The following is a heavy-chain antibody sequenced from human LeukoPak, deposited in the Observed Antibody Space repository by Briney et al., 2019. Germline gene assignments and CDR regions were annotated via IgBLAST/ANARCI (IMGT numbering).Heavy chain of an antibody. CDR1: GFIFSDYG. Sequence: GGSLRHSCAASGFIFSDYGMHWVRQAPGKGLEWVADVWHDGQKKFYADSVKGRFTISRDNSNSTLFLHMSSLSGDDTAVYYCAKDAYDGSPPRYIPLHSRGQGTLVILSP. V-gene: IGHV3-33*06. CDR2: VWHDGQKK. J-gene: IGHJ5*01. CDR3: AKDAYDGSPPRYIPLHS. D-gene: IGHD3-3*01.